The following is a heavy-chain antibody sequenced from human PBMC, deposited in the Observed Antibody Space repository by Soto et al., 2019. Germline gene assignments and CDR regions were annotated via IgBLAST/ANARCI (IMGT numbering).Heavy chain of an antibody. V-gene: IGHV4-30-4*01. CDR1: GCSISSGDYN. D-gene: IGHD5-12*01. CDR3: ARLYTGYEAFDY. CDR2: TSCSGST. Sequence: PXETLSLTCRVSGCSISSGDYNWSWNRQSPGMGLEWIRYTSCSGSTYYNPSLKRRSTISIDTSKNKFFLDVASVTAADTAVYYCARLYTGYEAFDYWGQGTLVTVSS. J-gene: IGHJ4*02.